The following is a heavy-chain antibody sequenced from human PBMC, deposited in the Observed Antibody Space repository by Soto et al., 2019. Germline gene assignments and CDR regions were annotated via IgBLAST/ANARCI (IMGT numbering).Heavy chain of an antibody. J-gene: IGHJ4*02. CDR3: ATQRSEWELSFDY. Sequence: QVQLVQSGAEVKKPGASVKVSCKASGYTFTDYYMHWVRQAPGQGLEWMGWINPKSGGTNYAQNFQGWVTMTRDTSISTAYMELSRLRSDDTAVYYCATQRSEWELSFDYWGQGTLVTVSS. CDR1: GYTFTDYY. D-gene: IGHD1-26*01. V-gene: IGHV1-2*04. CDR2: INPKSGGT.